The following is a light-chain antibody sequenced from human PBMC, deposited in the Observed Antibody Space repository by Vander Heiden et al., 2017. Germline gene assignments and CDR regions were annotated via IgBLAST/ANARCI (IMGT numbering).Light chain of an antibody. J-gene: IGKJ5*01. Sequence: EIALTQSPVTLSLSPGERATPSCGASQSIISNYLSWFQQKPGQAPRLLLYDASSRAIGVPDRCSGSGSGTDFTLTISRLEPEDFAVYYCQQYASSTITFGQGTQLEIK. V-gene: IGKV3-20*01. CDR1: QSIISNY. CDR2: DAS. CDR3: QQYASSTIT.